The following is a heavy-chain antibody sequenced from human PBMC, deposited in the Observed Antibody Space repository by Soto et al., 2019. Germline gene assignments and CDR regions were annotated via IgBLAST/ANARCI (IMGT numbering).Heavy chain of an antibody. CDR3: ARVGSSGWYQGSYFDY. D-gene: IGHD6-19*01. Sequence: QLQLQESGPGLVKPSETLSLTCIVSGGSITRNNHYWGWNRQSPGKGLEWIGSILYSGSTNYNPSLKSRVTLSVEPSKNLFSLKMSSVTAADTALYYCARVGSSGWYQGSYFDYWGQGTLVTVSS. CDR1: GGSITRNNHY. CDR2: ILYSGST. V-gene: IGHV4-39*01. J-gene: IGHJ4*02.